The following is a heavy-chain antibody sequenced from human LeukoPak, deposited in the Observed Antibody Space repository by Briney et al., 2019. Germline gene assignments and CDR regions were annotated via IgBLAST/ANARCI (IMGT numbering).Heavy chain of an antibody. J-gene: IGHJ4*02. CDR2: INAGNGNT. D-gene: IGHD4-17*01. CDR3: ARDLFWRDSGDYPPGY. V-gene: IGHV1-3*01. CDR1: GYTFTSYA. Sequence: GASVKVSCKASGYTFTSYAMHWVRQAPGQRLEWMGWINAGNGNTKYSQKFQGRVTITRDTSASTAYMELSSLRSEDTAVYYCARDLFWRDSGDYPPGYWGQGTLVTVSS.